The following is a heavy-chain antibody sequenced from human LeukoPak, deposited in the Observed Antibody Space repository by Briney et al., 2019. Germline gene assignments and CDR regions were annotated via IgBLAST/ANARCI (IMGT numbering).Heavy chain of an antibody. CDR2: IRSDGSNK. Sequence: PGGSLRLSCAASGFTFSSYGMFWVRQAPGKGLEWVTFIRSDGSNKYYADSVKGRFTISRDNSKNTLYLKMNRLRAEETAVYYCAKDGGYSFGSWGQGTLVTVSS. D-gene: IGHD5-18*01. CDR1: GFTFSSYG. J-gene: IGHJ4*02. CDR3: AKDGGYSFGS. V-gene: IGHV3-30*02.